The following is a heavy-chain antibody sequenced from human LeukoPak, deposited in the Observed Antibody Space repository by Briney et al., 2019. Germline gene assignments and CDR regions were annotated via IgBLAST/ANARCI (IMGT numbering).Heavy chain of an antibody. CDR1: AGTFSNYA. Sequence: SVKVSCTASAGTFSNYAISWVRQAPGQGLEWMGGIIPLFGTANYAQRFQGRLTITADESTSTAYMALSSLRSEDTAIYYCARARIPFAVVIPWDYWGQGTLVTVSS. CDR3: ARARIPFAVVIPWDY. J-gene: IGHJ4*02. V-gene: IGHV1-69*13. D-gene: IGHD3-3*01. CDR2: IIPLFGTA.